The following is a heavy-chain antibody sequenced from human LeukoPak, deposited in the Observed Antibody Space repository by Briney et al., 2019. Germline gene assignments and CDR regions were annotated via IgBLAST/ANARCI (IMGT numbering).Heavy chain of an antibody. V-gene: IGHV3-30*18. CDR1: GFTFSSYS. J-gene: IGHJ5*02. CDR2: ISYDGSNK. CDR3: AKDEEGFDP. Sequence: PGGSLRLSCAASGFTFSSYSMHWVRQAPGKGLEWVAVISYDGSNKYYADSVKGRFTISRDNSKNTLYLQMNSLRAEDTAVYYCAKDEEGFDPWGQGTLVTVSS.